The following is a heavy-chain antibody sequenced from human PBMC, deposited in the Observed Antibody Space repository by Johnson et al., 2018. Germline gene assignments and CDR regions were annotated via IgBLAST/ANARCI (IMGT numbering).Heavy chain of an antibody. J-gene: IGHJ6*02. CDR3: TRDGIEDTAMVEDDDYYYGRDV. Sequence: VQLVESGGGVVRPGGSLRLSCTASGFTFGDYAMSWFRQAPGKGLEWVGFIRSKAYGGTPEYAASVKGRFTITRDDSKSIAYLQMKILKTEDTAVYYCTRDGIEDTAMVEDDDYYYGRDVWGQGTTVTVSS. D-gene: IGHD5-18*01. V-gene: IGHV3-49*03. CDR1: GFTFGDYA. CDR2: IRSKAYGGTP.